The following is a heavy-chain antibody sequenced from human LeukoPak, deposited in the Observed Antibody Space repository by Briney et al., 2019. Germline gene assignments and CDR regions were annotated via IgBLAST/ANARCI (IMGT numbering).Heavy chain of an antibody. V-gene: IGHV4-59*08. Sequence: SETLSLTCTVSGGSISSYYWSWIRQPAGKGLEWIGYIYSTGSTNRNPSLKSRLTFSVDTSKNQFSLKLSSVTAADTAMYYCAKSGGYGLIDYWGLGTLVTVSS. D-gene: IGHD1-26*01. CDR3: AKSGGYGLIDY. J-gene: IGHJ4*02. CDR2: IYSTGST. CDR1: GGSISSYY.